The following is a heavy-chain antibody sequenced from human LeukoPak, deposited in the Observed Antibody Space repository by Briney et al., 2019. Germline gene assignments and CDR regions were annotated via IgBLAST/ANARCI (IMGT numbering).Heavy chain of an antibody. J-gene: IGHJ5*02. V-gene: IGHV1-46*01. Sequence: GASVKVSCKASGYTFTSYYMHWVRQAPGQGLEWMGIINPSSGSTSYAQKFQGRVTMTRDTSTSTVYMELSSLRSEDTAVYYCARDHTGYGSWSYFGYNWFDPWGQGTLVTVSS. CDR2: INPSSGST. CDR3: ARDHTGYGSWSYFGYNWFDP. D-gene: IGHD3-10*01. CDR1: GYTFTSYY.